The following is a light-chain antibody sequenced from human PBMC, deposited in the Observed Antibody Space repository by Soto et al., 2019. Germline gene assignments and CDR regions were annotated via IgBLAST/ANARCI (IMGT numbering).Light chain of an antibody. V-gene: IGKV3-20*01. CDR3: MQRIEFPLT. CDR1: QSVSSTY. CDR2: GAS. Sequence: ENVFTQSPCTLSLSPGETDTLSCRASQSVSSTYLAWYQQKPGQAPGLLLYGASNRASGIPDRFSGSGSGTDFTLKISRVEAEDVGVYYCMQRIEFPLTFGGGTKVDIK. J-gene: IGKJ4*01.